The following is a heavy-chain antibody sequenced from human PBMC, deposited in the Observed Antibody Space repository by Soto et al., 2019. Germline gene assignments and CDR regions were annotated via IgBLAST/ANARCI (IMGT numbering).Heavy chain of an antibody. CDR2: ILYTGST. CDR1: GGSISTYY. D-gene: IGHD6-13*01. CDR3: ARENVPVAGPGSIYFDP. V-gene: IGHV4-59*01. Sequence: QVQLQESGPGLVKPSETLSLTCTVSGGSISTYYWTWIRQPPGKGLEWIGYILYTGSTNYSPSLKSRVTISVDTAKNQLSLRLTSVTVADTAVYYCARENVPVAGPGSIYFDPWGQGTLVTVSS. J-gene: IGHJ5*02.